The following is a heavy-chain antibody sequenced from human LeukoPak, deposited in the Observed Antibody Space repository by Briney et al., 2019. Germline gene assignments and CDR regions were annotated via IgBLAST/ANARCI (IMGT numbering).Heavy chain of an antibody. CDR1: GFTFSDYY. V-gene: IGHV3-11*04. CDR3: ARAYNSGWSLPFDP. CDR2: ISSSGSTI. J-gene: IGHJ5*02. D-gene: IGHD6-19*01. Sequence: GGSLRLSCAASGFTFSDYYMSWVRQAPGKGLEWVSYISSSGSTIYYADSVKGRFTISRDNAKNSLYLQMNSLRVDDTAVYYCARAYNSGWSLPFDPWGQGTLVTVSS.